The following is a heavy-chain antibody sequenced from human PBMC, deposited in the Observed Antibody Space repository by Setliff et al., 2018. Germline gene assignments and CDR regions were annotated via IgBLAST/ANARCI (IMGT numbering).Heavy chain of an antibody. Sequence: ASVKVSCKASGYTFTSYGISWVRQAPGQGLEWMGWISAYNGNTNNAQKLQGRVTMTTETSTSTAYMELRSLRSDDTAVYYCARDVGAYCSGRICHPGYWGQGTLVTVSS. J-gene: IGHJ4*02. D-gene: IGHD2-15*01. V-gene: IGHV1-18*01. CDR1: GYTFTSYG. CDR3: ARDVGAYCSGRICHPGY. CDR2: ISAYNGNT.